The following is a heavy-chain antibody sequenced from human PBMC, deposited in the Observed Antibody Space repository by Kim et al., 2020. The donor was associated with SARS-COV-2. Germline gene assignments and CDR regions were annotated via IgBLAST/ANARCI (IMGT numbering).Heavy chain of an antibody. J-gene: IGHJ6*02. CDR2: SST. Sequence: SSTTYADSVKGRFPISRDNAKNTLFLQMNSLRAEDAAVYYCARDGDGLGVWGQGTTVTVSS. V-gene: IGHV3-74*01. CDR3: ARDGDGLGV.